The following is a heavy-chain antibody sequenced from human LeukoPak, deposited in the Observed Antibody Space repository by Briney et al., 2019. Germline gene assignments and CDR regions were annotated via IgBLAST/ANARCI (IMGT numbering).Heavy chain of an antibody. Sequence: SQTLSLTCTVSGGSIITSGYYWSWIRQHPGKGLEWIGYIYYGGSTNYNPSLKSPVTISVDTSKNQFSLKLISVTAADTAVYYCVRGGNNGLWYFYLWGRGTLVTVSS. CDR3: VRGGNNGLWYFYL. D-gene: IGHD2-8*01. CDR2: IYYGGST. CDR1: GGSIITSGYY. V-gene: IGHV4-31*01. J-gene: IGHJ2*01.